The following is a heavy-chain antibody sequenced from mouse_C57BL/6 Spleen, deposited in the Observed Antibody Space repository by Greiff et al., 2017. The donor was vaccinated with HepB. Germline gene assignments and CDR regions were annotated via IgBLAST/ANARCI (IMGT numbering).Heavy chain of an antibody. CDR2: IDPSDSYT. V-gene: IGHV1-69*01. Sequence: QVQLQQPGAELVMPGASVKLSCKASGYTFTSYWMHWVKQRPGQGLEWIGEIDPSDSYTNYNQKFKGKSTLTVDKSSSTAYMQLSSLTSEDSAVYYCARGGYYGYFDVGGTGTTVTVSS. D-gene: IGHD1-1*02. J-gene: IGHJ1*03. CDR3: ARGGYYGYFDV. CDR1: GYTFTSYW.